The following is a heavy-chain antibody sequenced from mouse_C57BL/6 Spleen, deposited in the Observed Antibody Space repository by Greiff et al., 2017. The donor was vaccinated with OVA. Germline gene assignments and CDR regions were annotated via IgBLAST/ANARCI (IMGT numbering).Heavy chain of an antibody. CDR2: IYPRSGNT. V-gene: IGHV1-81*01. CDR1: GYTFTSYG. D-gene: IGHD1-1*01. Sequence: QVQLKESGAELARPGASVKLSCKASGYTFTSYGISWVKQRTGQGLEWIGEIYPRSGNTYYNEKFKGKATLTADKSSSTAYMELRSLTSEDSAVYFCARLGLPGSSYRYFGVWGTGTTVTVSS. J-gene: IGHJ1*03. CDR3: ARLGLPGSSYRYFGV.